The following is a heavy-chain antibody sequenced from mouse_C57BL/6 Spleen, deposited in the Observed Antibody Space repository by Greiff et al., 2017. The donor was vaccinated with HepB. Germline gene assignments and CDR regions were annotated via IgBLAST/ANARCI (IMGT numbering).Heavy chain of an antibody. J-gene: IGHJ3*01. CDR3: AARKTGPFAY. Sequence: EVQLQQSGPVLVKPGASVKMSCKASGYTFTDYYMNWVKQSHGKSLEWIGVINPYNGGTSYNQKFKGKATLTVDKSSSTAYMELNSLTSEDSAVYYCAARKTGPFAYWGQGTLVTVSA. CDR2: INPYNGGT. D-gene: IGHD4-1*01. V-gene: IGHV1-19*01. CDR1: GYTFTDYY.